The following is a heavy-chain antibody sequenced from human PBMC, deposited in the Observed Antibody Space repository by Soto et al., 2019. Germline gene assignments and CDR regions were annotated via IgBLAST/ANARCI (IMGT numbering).Heavy chain of an antibody. CDR2: THHSGST. Sequence: PSETLSLTCTVSGGSVSSSSYYWNWVRQPPGKGLQWIGYTHHSGSTNYNPSLQSRVTISVDTSKNQFSLRLSSVTAADTAVYYCARETITVAPRSYFDYWGQGNMVTVSS. CDR1: GGSVSSSSYY. CDR3: ARETITVAPRSYFDY. J-gene: IGHJ4*02. V-gene: IGHV4-61*01. D-gene: IGHD6-19*01.